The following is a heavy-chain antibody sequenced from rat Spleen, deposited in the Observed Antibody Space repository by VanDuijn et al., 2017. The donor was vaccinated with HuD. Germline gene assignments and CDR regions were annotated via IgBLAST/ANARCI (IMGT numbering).Heavy chain of an antibody. V-gene: IGHV5S23*01. J-gene: IGHJ2*01. CDR3: ARGDYSSPLFDY. D-gene: IGHD1-8*01. CDR1: GFTFSDYG. Sequence: EVQLVESGGGLVQPGRSLKLSCAASGFTFSDYGVAWVRQAPTKGLEWVATISTGSGNTYYRDSVKGRFTISRDNAKSTLYLQMNSLRSEDTATYYCARGDYSSPLFDYWGQGVMVTVSS. CDR2: ISTGSGNT.